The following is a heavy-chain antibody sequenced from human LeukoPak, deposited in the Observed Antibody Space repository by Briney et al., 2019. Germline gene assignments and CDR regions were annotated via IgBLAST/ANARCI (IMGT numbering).Heavy chain of an antibody. CDR1: ELTFSSYS. V-gene: IGHV3-21*01. CDR2: ISSSSSYI. J-gene: IGHJ4*02. CDR3: ARNPLNYFDSSGSLDF. Sequence: GGSLRLSCAASELTFSSYSMNWVRQAPGKGLEWDSSISSSSSYIYYADSVKGRFTISRDNAKNSLYLQMNSLRAEDTAVYYCARNPLNYFDSSGSLDFWGQGTLVTVSS. D-gene: IGHD3-22*01.